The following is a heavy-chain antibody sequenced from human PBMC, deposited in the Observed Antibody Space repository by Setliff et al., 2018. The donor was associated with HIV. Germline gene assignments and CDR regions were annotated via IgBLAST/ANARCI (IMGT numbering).Heavy chain of an antibody. CDR2: IKQDGSKA. CDR3: ARDDSNGNTDAFDI. CDR1: GFTFTNYW. J-gene: IGHJ3*02. D-gene: IGHD5-18*01. Sequence: GGSLRLSCAASGFTFTNYWMSWVRQDPGKGLEWVADIKQDGSKAYYMDSVKGRFTISRDNPKNSLYLQMTSLRAEDTAVYYCARDDSNGNTDAFDIWGQGTTVTVSS. V-gene: IGHV3-7*04.